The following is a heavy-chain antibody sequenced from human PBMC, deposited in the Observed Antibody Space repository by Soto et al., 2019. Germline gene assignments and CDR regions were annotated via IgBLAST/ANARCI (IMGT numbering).Heavy chain of an antibody. CDR1: GFTFKTYS. V-gene: IGHV3-48*01. CDR2: ISSSGSSI. Sequence: GGSLSLSCTASGFTFKTYSMNWVRQAPGQGLEWLSYISSSGSSISYRDSVRGRFTISRDNAKNSLYLQMDSLGAEDTAVYYCARSRYNDYWGQGALVTVSS. CDR3: ARSRYNDY. D-gene: IGHD2-15*01. J-gene: IGHJ4*02.